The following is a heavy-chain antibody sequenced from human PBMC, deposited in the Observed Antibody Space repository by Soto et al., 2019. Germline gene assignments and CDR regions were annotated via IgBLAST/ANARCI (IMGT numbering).Heavy chain of an antibody. J-gene: IGHJ5*02. CDR1: GYTFTSYG. V-gene: IGHV1-18*01. CDR2: ISAYNGNT. D-gene: IGHD3-3*01. CDR3: AREYDFWSGYYEGKNWFDP. Sequence: ASVKVSCKASGYTFTSYGISWVRQAPGQGLEWMGWISAYNGNTNYAQKLQGRVTMTTDTSTSTAYMELRSLRSDDTAVYYCAREYDFWSGYYEGKNWFDPWGQGTLVTVSS.